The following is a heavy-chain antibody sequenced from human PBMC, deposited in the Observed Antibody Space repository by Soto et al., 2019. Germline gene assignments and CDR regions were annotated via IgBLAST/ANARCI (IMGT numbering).Heavy chain of an antibody. D-gene: IGHD6-6*01. CDR2: INSDASIT. CDR1: GFTFSSYW. Sequence: EVQLVESGGGLVQPGGSLRLSCAASGFTFSSYWMHWVRQAPGKGLVWVSRINSDASITSFADSVKGRFTISRDNVKNTLFLQMNSLRADDTAVYYCARGSYSSSGAVKGHGSWGQGTLVTVSS. J-gene: IGHJ5*02. CDR3: ARGSYSSSGAVKGHGS. V-gene: IGHV3-74*01.